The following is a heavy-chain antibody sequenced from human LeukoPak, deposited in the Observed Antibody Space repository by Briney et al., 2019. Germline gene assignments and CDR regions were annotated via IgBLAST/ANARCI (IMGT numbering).Heavy chain of an antibody. CDR1: GGTFSSYA. CDR3: AGGGYYDSSGYYSY. J-gene: IGHJ4*02. CDR2: IIPIFGTA. V-gene: IGHV1-69*05. D-gene: IGHD3-22*01. Sequence: GASVKVSCXASGGTFSSYAISWVRQAPGQGLEWMGRIIPIFGTANYAQKFQGRVTITTDESTSTAYMELSSLRSEDTAVYYCAGGGYYDSSGYYSYWGQGTLVTVSS.